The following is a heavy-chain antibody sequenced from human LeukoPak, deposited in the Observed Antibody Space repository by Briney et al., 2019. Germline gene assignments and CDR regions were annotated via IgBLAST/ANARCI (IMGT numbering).Heavy chain of an antibody. Sequence: SVKVSCKASGGTFSNYAISWVRQAPGQGLEWMGGIIPIFGTANYAQKFQGRVTITADESTSTAYMELSSLRSEDTAVYYCARAITIFGVVINYYYYYYMDVWGKGTTVTVSS. CDR1: GGTFSNYA. CDR3: ARAITIFGVVINYYYYYYMDV. CDR2: IIPIFGTA. J-gene: IGHJ6*03. V-gene: IGHV1-69*01. D-gene: IGHD3-3*01.